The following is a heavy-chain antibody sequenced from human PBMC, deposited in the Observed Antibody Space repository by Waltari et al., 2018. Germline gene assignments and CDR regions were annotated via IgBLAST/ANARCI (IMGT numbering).Heavy chain of an antibody. V-gene: IGHV3-21*02. CDR2: ISSNGAYT. J-gene: IGHJ4*02. D-gene: IGHD7-27*01. Sequence: EVQLLESGGGLVKPGGSLRLPCAASGFSLSDAIMNWVRKAPGRGVEWVSSISSNGAYTHYADSVKGRFTSSRDNAKNSLFLQMNSLRAEDTAMYYCATGGWGFYLGYWGQGTVVTVSS. CDR3: ATGGWGFYLGY. CDR1: GFSLSDAI.